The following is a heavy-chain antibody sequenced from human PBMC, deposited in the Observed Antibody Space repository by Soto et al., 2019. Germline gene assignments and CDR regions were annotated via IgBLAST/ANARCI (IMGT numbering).Heavy chain of an antibody. Sequence: PSETLSLTCTVSGGSISSYYWSWIRQPPGKGLEWIGYIYYSGSTNYNPSLKSRVTISVDTSKNQFSLKLSSVTAADTAVYYCALSYSYTNSFDYWGQGTLVTVS. CDR1: GGSISSYY. CDR2: IYYSGST. D-gene: IGHD3-16*01. CDR3: ALSYSYTNSFDY. V-gene: IGHV4-59*08. J-gene: IGHJ4*02.